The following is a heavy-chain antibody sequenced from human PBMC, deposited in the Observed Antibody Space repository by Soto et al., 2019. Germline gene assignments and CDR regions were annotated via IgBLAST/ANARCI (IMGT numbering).Heavy chain of an antibody. Sequence: QVQLQESGPGLVKPSETLSLTCTVSGDSISAYYWTWIRQPPEKGLEWIGYIYNRGSTNYNPSLRSRVTISVETSKNQFSLKLSSVTAADTAVYYCARRALHGYNLWGQGTLVTVSS. V-gene: IGHV4-59*01. CDR1: GDSISAYY. D-gene: IGHD5-12*01. CDR3: ARRALHGYNL. CDR2: IYNRGST. J-gene: IGHJ4*02.